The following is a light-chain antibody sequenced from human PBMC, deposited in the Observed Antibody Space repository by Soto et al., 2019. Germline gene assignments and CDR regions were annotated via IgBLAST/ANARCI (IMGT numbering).Light chain of an antibody. V-gene: IGKV3-20*01. CDR2: GAS. CDR1: QSVSMNY. J-gene: IGKJ1*01. Sequence: IVLTQSPGTLSLSPGERATLSCRAGQSVSMNYLAWYQQKRGQAPRLLIYGASNRATGIPDRFSGSGSGTDFTLIISRLEPEDFAVYYFQQYGNSRWTFGQGTKVEIK. CDR3: QQYGNSRWT.